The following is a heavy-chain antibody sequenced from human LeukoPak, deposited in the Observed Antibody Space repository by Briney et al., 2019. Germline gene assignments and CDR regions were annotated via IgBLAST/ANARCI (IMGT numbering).Heavy chain of an antibody. V-gene: IGHV1-24*01. CDR3: ATGTTMVRGVIMVIDWFDP. CDR1: GYTFTSYG. J-gene: IGHJ5*02. Sequence: ASVKVSCKASGYTFTSYGISWVRQAPGQGLEWMGGFDPEDGETIYAQKFQGRVTMTEDTSTDTAYMELSSLRSEDTAVYYCATGTTMVRGVIMVIDWFDPWGQGTLVTVSS. D-gene: IGHD3-10*01. CDR2: FDPEDGET.